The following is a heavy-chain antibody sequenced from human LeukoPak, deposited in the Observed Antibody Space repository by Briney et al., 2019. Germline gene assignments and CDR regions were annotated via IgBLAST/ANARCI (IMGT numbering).Heavy chain of an antibody. CDR1: GFTFSSYG. D-gene: IGHD1-26*01. Sequence: PGRSLRLSCAASGFTFSSYGMHWVRQAPGKGLEWVAVIWYDGSNKYYADSVKGRFTISRDNSKNTLYLQMNSLRAEDTAVYYCARDPGELLQDYYYGMDVRGQGTTVTVSS. CDR2: IWYDGSNK. V-gene: IGHV3-33*01. CDR3: ARDPGELLQDYYYGMDV. J-gene: IGHJ6*02.